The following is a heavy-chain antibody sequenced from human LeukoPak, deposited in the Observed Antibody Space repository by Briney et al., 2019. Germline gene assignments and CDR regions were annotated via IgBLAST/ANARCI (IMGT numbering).Heavy chain of an antibody. J-gene: IGHJ3*02. D-gene: IGHD2-21*01. CDR1: GFTFSSYG. Sequence: PGRSLRLSCAASGFTFSSYGMHWVRQAPGKGLEWVAVISYDGSNKYYADSVKGRFTISRDNSKNTLYLQMDSLRAEDTAVYYCAKYYVVGGTANAFDIWGRGTLVTVSS. CDR2: ISYDGSNK. V-gene: IGHV3-30*18. CDR3: AKYYVVGGTANAFDI.